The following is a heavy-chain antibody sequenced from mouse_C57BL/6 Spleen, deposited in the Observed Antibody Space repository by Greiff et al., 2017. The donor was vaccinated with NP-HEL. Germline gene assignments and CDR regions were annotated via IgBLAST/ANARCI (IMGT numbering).Heavy chain of an antibody. D-gene: IGHD1-1*01. CDR3: ARGNYYGSSYPYYAMDY. J-gene: IGHJ4*01. V-gene: IGHV1-52*01. CDR1: GYTFTSYW. Sequence: QVQLQQPGAELVRPGSSVKLSCKASGYTFTSYWMHWVKQRPIQGLEWIGNIDPSDSETHYNQKFKDKATLTVDKSSSTAYMQLSSLTSEDSAVYYCARGNYYGSSYPYYAMDYWGQGTSVTVSS. CDR2: IDPSDSET.